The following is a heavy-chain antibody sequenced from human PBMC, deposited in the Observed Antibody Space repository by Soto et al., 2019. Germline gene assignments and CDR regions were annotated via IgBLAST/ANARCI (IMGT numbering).Heavy chain of an antibody. CDR2: ISWNGAAT. D-gene: IGHD3-10*01. CDR1: GFTFDDYA. J-gene: IGHJ4*02. CDR3: ANLPLYGSGFDC. Sequence: DVQLVESGGGLVQPGGSLRLSCAASGFTFDDYAIHWVRQAPGKGLEWVSGISWNGAATGYVDSVKGRFSISRDNTKNTLYLQMVSLRSEDTAVYYCANLPLYGSGFDCWGQGTLVTVSS. V-gene: IGHV3-9*01.